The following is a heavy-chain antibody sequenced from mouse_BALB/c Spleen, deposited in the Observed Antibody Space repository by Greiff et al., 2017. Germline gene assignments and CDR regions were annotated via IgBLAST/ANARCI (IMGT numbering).Heavy chain of an antibody. CDR1: GFTFSSYA. J-gene: IGHJ4*01. CDR3: AREDYGKDAMDY. Sequence: EVKLVESGGGLVKPGGSLKLSCAASGFTFSSYAMSWVRQTPEKRLEWVASISSGGSTYYPDSVKGRFTISRDNARNILYLQMSSLRSEDTAMYYCAREDYGKDAMDYWGQGTSVTVSS. V-gene: IGHV5-6-5*01. D-gene: IGHD2-1*01. CDR2: ISSGGST.